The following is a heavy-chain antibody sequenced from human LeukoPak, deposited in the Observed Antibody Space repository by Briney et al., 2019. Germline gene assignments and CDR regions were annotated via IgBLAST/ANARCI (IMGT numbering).Heavy chain of an antibody. CDR1: GYTFTSYY. V-gene: IGHV1-46*01. CDR2: INPSSGSI. Sequence: ASVKVSCKASGYTFTSYYMHWVRQAPGQGLEWMGIINPSSGSISYAQKFQGRVTMTRDTSTSTVYMELSSLRSEDTAVYYCARYYYDSGSYGWFDPWGQGTLVTVSS. J-gene: IGHJ5*02. CDR3: ARYYYDSGSYGWFDP. D-gene: IGHD3-10*01.